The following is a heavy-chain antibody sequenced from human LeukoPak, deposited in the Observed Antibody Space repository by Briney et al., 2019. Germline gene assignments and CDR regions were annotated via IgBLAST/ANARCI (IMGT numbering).Heavy chain of an antibody. CDR2: FDPEDGET. V-gene: IGHV1-24*01. CDR1: GYTLTELS. Sequence: ASVKVSCKFSGYTLTELSMHWVRQAPGKGLEWMGGFDPEDGETSYAQKFQGRITMTEDTSTDTAYMELSSLRSEDTAVYYCATPLGSVAGTRRDFDYWGQGTLVTVSS. J-gene: IGHJ4*02. CDR3: ATPLGSVAGTRRDFDY. D-gene: IGHD6-19*01.